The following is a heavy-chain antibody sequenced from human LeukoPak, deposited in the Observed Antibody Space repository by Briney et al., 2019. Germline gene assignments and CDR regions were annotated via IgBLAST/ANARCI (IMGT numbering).Heavy chain of an antibody. CDR2: ICGSGTFT. CDR3: ARDGYQHYALVDY. Sequence: PGGPLRLSCAASGFPFRDYYMSWIRQAPGKGLEWVSHICGSGTFTYYADSVKGRFTISRDNAGNSLHLKMNSLRAEDSAMYYCARDGYQHYALVDYWGQGTLATVSS. CDR1: GFPFRDYY. V-gene: IGHV3-11*05. D-gene: IGHD2-2*03. J-gene: IGHJ4*02.